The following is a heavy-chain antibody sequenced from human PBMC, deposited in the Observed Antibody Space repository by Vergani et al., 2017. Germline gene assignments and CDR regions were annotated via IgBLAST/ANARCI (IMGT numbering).Heavy chain of an antibody. D-gene: IGHD2-21*01. CDR3: ARPRIEGDYYYGMDV. CDR2: INHSGST. Sequence: QVQLQQWGAGLLKPSETLSLTCAVYGGSFSGYYWSWIRQPPGKGLEWIGEINHSGSTNYNPSLKSRVTISVDTSKNQFSLKLSSVTAADTAVYYCARPRIEGDYYYGMDVWGRGTTVTVSS. CDR1: GGSFSGYY. V-gene: IGHV4-34*01. J-gene: IGHJ6*02.